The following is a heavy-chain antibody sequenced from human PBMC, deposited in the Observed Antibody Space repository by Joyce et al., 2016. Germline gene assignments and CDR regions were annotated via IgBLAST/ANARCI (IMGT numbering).Heavy chain of an antibody. CDR1: GFPVSSNF. CDR2: MYSRGNT. Sequence: EVQLVESGGGLVQPGGSLRLSCAASGFPVSSNFVSWVRQAPGKGLEWVSVMYSRGNTNCADSVEGRFTISRDNFKNTVYLQMNSLRTDDTAVYYCARDRVSSVYYYGMDVWGQGTTITVSS. V-gene: IGHV3-66*02. CDR3: ARDRVSSVYYYGMDV. D-gene: IGHD3-16*01. J-gene: IGHJ6*02.